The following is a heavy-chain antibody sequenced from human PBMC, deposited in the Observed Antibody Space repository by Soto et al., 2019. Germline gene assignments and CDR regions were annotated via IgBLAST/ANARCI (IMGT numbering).Heavy chain of an antibody. J-gene: IGHJ4*02. CDR2: IFWDDAI. V-gene: IGHV2-5*02. CDR1: GFSLSTSGVG. D-gene: IGHD3-16*01. CDR3: VHRRRSSLDPGGFDY. Sequence: QITLKESGPTLVKPTQTLTLTCTFSGFSLSTSGVGVGWIRQPPGKALEWLAIIFWDDAIHYSPSLKSRLTITKDTSKNQVVLTMTSIDPVDTATYDCVHRRRSSLDPGGFDYWVQGTLVTVSS.